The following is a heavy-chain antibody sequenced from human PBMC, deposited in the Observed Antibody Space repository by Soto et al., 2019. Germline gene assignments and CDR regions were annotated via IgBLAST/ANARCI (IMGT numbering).Heavy chain of an antibody. V-gene: IGHV4-30-2*01. D-gene: IGHD2-21*02. Sequence: PSETLSPTCAVSGGSISSGGYSWSWIRQPPGKGLEWIGYIYHSGSTYYNPSLKSRVTISVDRSKNQFSLKLSSVTAADTAVDYGARGSLGGNFGLFDVWGRGRVVTVPP. CDR3: ARGSLGGNFGLFDV. CDR1: GGSISSGGYS. CDR2: IYHSGST. J-gene: IGHJ3*01.